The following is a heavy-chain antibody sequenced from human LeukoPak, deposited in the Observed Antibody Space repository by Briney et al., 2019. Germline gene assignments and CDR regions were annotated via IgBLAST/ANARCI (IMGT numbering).Heavy chain of an antibody. CDR3: ASTFWYSSSWYPPMDDAFDI. V-gene: IGHV1-69*04. J-gene: IGHJ3*02. CDR1: GGTFSSYA. Sequence: SVKVSCKASGGTFSSYAIRWVRQAPGQGLEWMGRIIPILGIANYAQKFQGRVTITADKSTSTAYMELSSLRSEDTAVYYCASTFWYSSSWYPPMDDAFDIWGQGTMVTVSS. CDR2: IIPILGIA. D-gene: IGHD6-13*01.